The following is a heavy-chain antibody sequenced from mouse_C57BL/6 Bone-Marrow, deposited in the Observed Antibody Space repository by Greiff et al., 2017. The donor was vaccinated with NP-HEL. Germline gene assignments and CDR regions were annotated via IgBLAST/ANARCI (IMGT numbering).Heavy chain of an antibody. V-gene: IGHV1-59*01. J-gene: IGHJ1*03. Sequence: QVQLQQPGAELVRPGTSVKLSCKASGYTFTSYWMHWVKQRPGQGLEWIGVIDPSDSYTNYNQKFKGKATLTVDTSSSTAYMQLSSLTSEDSAVYYCARRQYWDFDGWGTGTTVTVAS. CDR3: ARRQYWDFDG. D-gene: IGHD6-1*01. CDR2: IDPSDSYT. CDR1: GYTFTSYW.